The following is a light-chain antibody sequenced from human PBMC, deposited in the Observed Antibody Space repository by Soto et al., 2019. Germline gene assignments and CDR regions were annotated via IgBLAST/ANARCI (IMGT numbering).Light chain of an antibody. J-gene: IGLJ1*01. CDR2: EVS. Sequence: QSALTQPASVSASPGQSITISCAGTSSDVGGWPHVSWYQQHPGKAPKLVIYEVSNRPSGVSSRFSGSKSGSTASLTISGLQAEDEADYYCQSYDSSLSAHYVFGTGTKLTVL. CDR1: SSDVGGWPH. CDR3: QSYDSSLSAHYV. V-gene: IGLV2-14*01.